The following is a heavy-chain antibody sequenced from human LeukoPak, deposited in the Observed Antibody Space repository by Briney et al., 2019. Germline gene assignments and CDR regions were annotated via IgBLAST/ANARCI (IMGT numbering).Heavy chain of an antibody. CDR3: ARSPLLLSFGEFSQGWFDP. Sequence: SETLSLPCTVSGDSISRYYWSWIRRPAGTGLEWIGRIYSSGSTNYNPSLKSRVTISVDSSKNQFSLRLTSLTAADPAVYFCARSPLLLSFGEFSQGWFDPWGHGTLVTVSS. J-gene: IGHJ5*02. CDR1: GDSISRYY. D-gene: IGHD3-10*01. CDR2: IYSSGST. V-gene: IGHV4-4*07.